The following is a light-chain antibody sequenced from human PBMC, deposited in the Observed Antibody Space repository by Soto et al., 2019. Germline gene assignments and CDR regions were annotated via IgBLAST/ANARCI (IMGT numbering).Light chain of an antibody. V-gene: IGKV1-39*01. CDR2: GAS. Sequence: DIQMTQSPSSLSASVGDRVTITCRASQSISNYLNWYQQKPGKAPNLLIYGASSLQSGVPSRFSGSGSGTHFTLTISRLHPEDFATYYCQQSHRTPLTFGGGTKVEIK. CDR3: QQSHRTPLT. J-gene: IGKJ4*01. CDR1: QSISNY.